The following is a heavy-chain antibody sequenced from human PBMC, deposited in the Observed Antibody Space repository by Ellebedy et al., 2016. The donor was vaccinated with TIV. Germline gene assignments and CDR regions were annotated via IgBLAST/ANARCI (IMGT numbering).Heavy chain of an antibody. CDR2: INYSGST. V-gene: IGHV4-59*08. J-gene: IGHJ6*02. Sequence: MPGGSLRLSCTVAGGSISSYYWSWIRQSPGKGLEWIGCINYSGSTNYNSPLKSRVTISVDTSKNQFSLNLSSVTAAEPGLYYFTRQVEMEWLLSPCYGLDVWGQGTTVTVSS. D-gene: IGHD3-3*01. CDR3: TRQVEMEWLLSPCYGLDV. CDR1: GGSISSYY.